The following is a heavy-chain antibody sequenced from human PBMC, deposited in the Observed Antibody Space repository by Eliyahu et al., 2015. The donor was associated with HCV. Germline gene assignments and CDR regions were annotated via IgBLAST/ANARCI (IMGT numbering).Heavy chain of an antibody. J-gene: IGHJ4*02. CDR3: ARSGVRYYYDSSGQNLFDY. Sequence: QVQLVESGGGLVKPGGSLXLSCAASGFXFXDYXLSWIRQAPGKGLEWVSYISSSSSYTNYADSVKGRFTISRDNAKNSLYLQMNSLRAEDTAVYYCARSGVRYYYDSSGQNLFDYWGQGTLVTVSS. CDR1: GFXFXDYX. CDR2: ISSSSSYT. V-gene: IGHV3-11*06. D-gene: IGHD3-22*01.